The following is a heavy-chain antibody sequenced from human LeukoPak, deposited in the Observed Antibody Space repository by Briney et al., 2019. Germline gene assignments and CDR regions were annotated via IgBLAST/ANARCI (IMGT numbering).Heavy chain of an antibody. V-gene: IGHV4-34*01. CDR2: INHSGST. Sequence: SETLSLTSAVYGGSFSGYYWSWIRQPPGKGLEWIGEINHSGSTNYNPPLKSRVTISVDTSKNQFSLKLSSVTAANTAVYYCARVGQYCSSTSCYTPFDYWGQGTLVTVSS. CDR1: GGSFSGYY. J-gene: IGHJ4*02. D-gene: IGHD2-2*02. CDR3: ARVGQYCSSTSCYTPFDY.